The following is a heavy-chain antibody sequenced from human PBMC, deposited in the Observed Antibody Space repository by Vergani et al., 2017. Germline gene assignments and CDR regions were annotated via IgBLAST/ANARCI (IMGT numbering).Heavy chain of an antibody. V-gene: IGHV1-58*02. CDR3: AAAVGTRNYYYYMDV. Sequence: QMQLVQSGPEVKKPGNSVKVSCKASGFTFSRSAMQWVRQARGQRLEWIGWIVVGSANTKYAQRFQERVTSIRDMSSNTAYMELRILTSEDTAVYYCAAAVGTRNYYYYMDVWGKGTTVTVSS. CDR1: GFTFSRSA. J-gene: IGHJ6*03. CDR2: IVVGSANT. D-gene: IGHD6-13*01.